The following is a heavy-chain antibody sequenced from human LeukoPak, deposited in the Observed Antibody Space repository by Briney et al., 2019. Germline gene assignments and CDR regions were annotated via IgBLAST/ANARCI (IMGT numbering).Heavy chain of an antibody. CDR1: GGSIRSGDYS. CDR3: ARGSYPFDF. Sequence: PSETLSLTCAVSGGSIRSGDYSWSWVRQPSGKGLEWIGNIYQSGNTYYNPSLKSRVTISVDRSKNQSSLKLSSVTAADTAVYYCARGSYPFDFWGQGTLVTVSS. D-gene: IGHD5-18*01. J-gene: IGHJ4*02. CDR2: IYQSGNT. V-gene: IGHV4-30-2*01.